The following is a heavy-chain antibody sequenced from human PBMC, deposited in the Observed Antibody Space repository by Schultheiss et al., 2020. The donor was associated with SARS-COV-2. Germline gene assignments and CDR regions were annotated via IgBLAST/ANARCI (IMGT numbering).Heavy chain of an antibody. CDR1: GGSIRSYY. D-gene: IGHD3-10*01. J-gene: IGHJ4*02. CDR2: IYYSGNT. Sequence: SETLSLTCTVSGGSIRSYYWSWIRQPPGKGLEWIGYIYYSGNTNYNPSLKSRVTISIDTSKSQFSLKLSSVTAADTAVYYCARALPLFYVSGSYDYWGQGTLVTVSS. CDR3: ARALPLFYVSGSYDY. V-gene: IGHV4-59*01.